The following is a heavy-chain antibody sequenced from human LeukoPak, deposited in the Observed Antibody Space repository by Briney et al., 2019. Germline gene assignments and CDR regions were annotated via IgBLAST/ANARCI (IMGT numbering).Heavy chain of an antibody. D-gene: IGHD3-22*01. CDR3: ASLDGYYYDSSGYPVGY. CDR2: INPSGGST. J-gene: IGHJ4*02. Sequence: ASVRVSSEESGYTFTVYYMHWVRHTPGQGVERMGLINPSGGSTSYTQKFQGRGTMTRDTSTSTVYMELSSLRSEDTAVYYCASLDGYYYDSSGYPVGYWGQGTLVTVS. CDR1: GYTFTVYY. V-gene: IGHV1-46*01.